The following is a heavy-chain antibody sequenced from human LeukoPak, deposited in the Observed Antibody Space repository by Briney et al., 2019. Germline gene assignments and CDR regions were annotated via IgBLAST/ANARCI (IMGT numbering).Heavy chain of an antibody. D-gene: IGHD6-19*01. J-gene: IGHJ4*02. CDR2: ISGSGGST. CDR1: GFTFSSYA. V-gene: IGHV3-23*01. CDR3: ATNPGIAVAGTRID. Sequence: VGSLRLSCAASGFTFSSYAMCWVRQAPGKGLEWVSGISGSGGSTYYADSVKGRFTISKDNSKNTLYLQMNGLIPKDTAVYYCATNPGIAVAGTRIDWGQGTLVTVSS.